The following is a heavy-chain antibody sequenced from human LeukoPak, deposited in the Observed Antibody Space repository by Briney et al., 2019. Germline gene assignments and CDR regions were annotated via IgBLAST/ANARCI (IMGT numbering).Heavy chain of an antibody. CDR2: VRNDGSDT. J-gene: IGHJ4*02. CDR1: GLTFTSHG. Sequence: GGSLRLSCTTSGLTFTSHGFHWLRQVVGKRLEWVAFVRNDGSDTYHANSVKGRFSISRDDSKNTPYLQMNSLRAEDTAIYYCARDRGKDYFDSWGQGTQVIVSS. V-gene: IGHV3-30*02. D-gene: IGHD4-23*01. CDR3: ARDRGKDYFDS.